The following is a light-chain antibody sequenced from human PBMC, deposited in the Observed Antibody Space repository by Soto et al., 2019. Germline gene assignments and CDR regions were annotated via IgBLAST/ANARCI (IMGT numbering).Light chain of an antibody. Sequence: QSVLTQPASVSGSPGQSVTISCTGPRSDIGDSNFISWYQQSPGKAPRLLIYEVNNRPSGVSRRFSGSKAGNTASLTISGLQAADEADYYCSLYTSENTYVFGTGTKVTVL. J-gene: IGLJ1*01. V-gene: IGLV2-14*01. CDR1: RSDIGDSNF. CDR2: EVN. CDR3: SLYTSENTYV.